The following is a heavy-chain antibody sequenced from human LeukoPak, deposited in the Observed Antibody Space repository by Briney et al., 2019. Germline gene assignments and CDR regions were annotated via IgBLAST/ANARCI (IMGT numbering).Heavy chain of an antibody. D-gene: IGHD3-10*01. CDR3: VRDLSGSSDY. J-gene: IGHJ4*02. V-gene: IGHV3-74*01. CDR2: INKDGSST. Sequence: PGGSLRLSCAASGFTFSDYWMHWVRQASGKGLEWVSNINKDGSSTNYADSVKGRFTISRDNAKNTLYLQMNSLRAEDTAAYYCVRDLSGSSDYWGQGTLVTVSS. CDR1: GFTFSDYW.